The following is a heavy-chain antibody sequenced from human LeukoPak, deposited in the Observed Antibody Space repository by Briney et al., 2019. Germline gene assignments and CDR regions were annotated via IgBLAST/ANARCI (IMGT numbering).Heavy chain of an antibody. V-gene: IGHV4-59*10. CDR2: IYTSGST. D-gene: IGHD1-1*01. Sequence: SETLSLTCAVYGGSFSSYYWSWIRQPAGKGLEWIGRIYTSGSTNYNPSLKSRVTMSVDTSKNQFSLKLSSVTAADTAVYYCARVQLERRGTTEYYFDYWGQGTLVTVSS. CDR3: ARVQLERRGTTEYYFDY. CDR1: GGSFSSYY. J-gene: IGHJ4*02.